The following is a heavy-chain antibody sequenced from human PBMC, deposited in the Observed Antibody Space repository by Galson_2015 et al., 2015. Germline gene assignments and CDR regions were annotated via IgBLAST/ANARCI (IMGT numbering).Heavy chain of an antibody. J-gene: IGHJ3*02. D-gene: IGHD2-15*01. V-gene: IGHV4-4*02. CDR2: IYHGGSP. CDR3: ARGKDCSGGSCYLDGAYDM. Sequence: SETLSLTCAVSGGSISSTNWWSWVRQPPGKGLEWIGEIYHGGSPNYNPSLKSRVTISVDKSKNQFSLNLSSVTAADTAVYYCARGKDCSGGSCYLDGAYDMWGQGTMVTVSS. CDR1: GGSISSTNW.